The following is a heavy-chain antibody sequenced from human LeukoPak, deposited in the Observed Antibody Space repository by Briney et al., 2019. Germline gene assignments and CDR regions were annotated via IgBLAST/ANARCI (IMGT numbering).Heavy chain of an antibody. V-gene: IGHV4-4*07. CDR3: ARDYKVSTATVPYGMDV. CDR2: IYTSGIT. CDR1: GGSFSSYC. Sequence: SETLSLTCTVSGGSFSSYCWTWIRQPAGKGLEWIGRIYTSGITNYNPSLKSRVTMSVDTSKNQFSLNLNSVTAADTAVYYCARDYKVSTATVPYGMDVWGQGTTVTVSS. J-gene: IGHJ6*02. D-gene: IGHD2-15*01.